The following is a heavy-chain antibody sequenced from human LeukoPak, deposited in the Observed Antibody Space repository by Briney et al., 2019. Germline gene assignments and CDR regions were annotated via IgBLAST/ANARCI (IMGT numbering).Heavy chain of an antibody. CDR2: IYYSGST. CDR3: ARHEAPFFGNYTDWFDP. CDR1: GGSISGYY. Sequence: SETLSLTCTVSGGSISGYYWSWIRQPPGKGLEWIGYIYYSGSTSYNPSLKSRVTMLVDMSKNQFSLKLRSVTAAETAVYYCARHEAPFFGNYTDWFDPWGQGTLVTVSS. J-gene: IGHJ5*02. D-gene: IGHD3-3*01. V-gene: IGHV4-59*08.